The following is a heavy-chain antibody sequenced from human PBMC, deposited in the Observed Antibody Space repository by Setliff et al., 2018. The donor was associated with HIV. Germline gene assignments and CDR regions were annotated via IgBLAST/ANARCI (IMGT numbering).Heavy chain of an antibody. CDR3: ACIAVAGTGYYYYGMDV. J-gene: IGHJ6*02. Sequence: PSETLSLTCTVSGYSISSGYYWGWIRQPPGKGLEWIGSIYHSGSTYYNPSLKGRVTISVDTSRNQFSLKLSSVTAADTAVYYCACIAVAGTGYYYYGMDVWGQGTTVTVSS. CDR1: GYSISSGYY. V-gene: IGHV4-38-2*02. D-gene: IGHD6-19*01. CDR2: IYHSGST.